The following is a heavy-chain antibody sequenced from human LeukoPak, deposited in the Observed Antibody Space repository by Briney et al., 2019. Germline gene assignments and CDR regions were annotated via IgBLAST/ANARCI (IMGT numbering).Heavy chain of an antibody. V-gene: IGHV3-23*01. CDR3: AKSPCSGGSCYSLFGWFDP. D-gene: IGHD2-15*01. J-gene: IGHJ5*02. Sequence: GGSLRLSCAASGFTFSSYAMSWVRQAPGKGLEWVSAISGSGGSTYYADSVKGRFTISRDNSKNMLYLQMNSLRAEDTAVYYCAKSPCSGGSCYSLFGWFDPWGQGTLVTVSS. CDR2: ISGSGGST. CDR1: GFTFSSYA.